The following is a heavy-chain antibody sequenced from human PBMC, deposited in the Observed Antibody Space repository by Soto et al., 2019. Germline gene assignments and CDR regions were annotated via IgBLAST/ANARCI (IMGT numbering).Heavy chain of an antibody. CDR1: GGLFSSYP. CDR3: ARGGSGYTWFNEF. D-gene: IGHD3-22*01. J-gene: IGHJ4*02. V-gene: IGHV1-69*01. CDR2: IIPVLQTA. Sequence: QEQLVQSGAEVKKPGSSVKVSCKASGGLFSSYPISWVRQFPGQGLELMGGIIPVLQTAYYTQRFQGRVTITADESTNTAYMELSSLRSEDTAIYYCARGGSGYTWFNEFWGQGTLVTFSS.